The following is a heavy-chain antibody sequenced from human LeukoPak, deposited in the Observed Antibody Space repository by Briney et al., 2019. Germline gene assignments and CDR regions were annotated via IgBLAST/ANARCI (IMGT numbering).Heavy chain of an antibody. D-gene: IGHD2-21*02. V-gene: IGHV3-20*04. Sequence: GGSLRLSCAASGFTFDDYGMSWVRQAPGKGLEWVSGINWNGGSTGYADSVKGRFTISRDNAKNSLYLQMNSLRAEDTALYYCARDLYCGGDCYSGYFDYWGQGTLVTVSS. J-gene: IGHJ4*02. CDR3: ARDLYCGGDCYSGYFDY. CDR1: GFTFDDYG. CDR2: INWNGGST.